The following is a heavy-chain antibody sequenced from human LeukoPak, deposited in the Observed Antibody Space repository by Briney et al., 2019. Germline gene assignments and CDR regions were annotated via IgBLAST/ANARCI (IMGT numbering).Heavy chain of an antibody. V-gene: IGHV1-24*01. CDR1: GVTLIDVS. J-gene: IGHJ6*03. Sequence: GASVKVSCKVSGVTLIDVSMHWVRQAPGKGLEWMGGFDPEDGETVFAPKFRGRVTLTEDTSTDTSYMEMSGLTSEDTAVYYCAKARYDDNDYYYYYLDVWGEGTSVTVSS. D-gene: IGHD3-9*01. CDR3: AKARYDDNDYYYYYLDV. CDR2: FDPEDGET.